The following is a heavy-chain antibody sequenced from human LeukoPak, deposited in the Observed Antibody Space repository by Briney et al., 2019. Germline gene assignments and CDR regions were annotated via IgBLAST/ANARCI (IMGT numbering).Heavy chain of an antibody. CDR2: INHSGST. CDR3: ARHRRWLTARFAFDI. J-gene: IGHJ3*02. Sequence: SETLSLTCAVYGGSFSGYYWSWIRQPPGKGLEWIGEINHSGSTNYNPSLKSRVTISVDTSKNQFSLKLSSVTAADTAVYYCARHRRWLTARFAFDIWGQGTMVTVSS. CDR1: GGSFSGYY. V-gene: IGHV4-34*01. D-gene: IGHD5-24*01.